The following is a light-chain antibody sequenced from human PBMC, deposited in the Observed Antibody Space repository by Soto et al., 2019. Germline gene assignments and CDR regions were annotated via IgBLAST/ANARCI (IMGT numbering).Light chain of an antibody. Sequence: VLTQSPVTLSLSPGDRATLSCRASQSIDRFLAWYQQKPGQAPRLLIYDASNRATGIPVRFGGSGSGTDFTLTITSLEPEDFAVYYCQERVTWPLTFGGGTKVEIK. V-gene: IGKV3-11*01. J-gene: IGKJ4*01. CDR1: QSIDRF. CDR3: QERVTWPLT. CDR2: DAS.